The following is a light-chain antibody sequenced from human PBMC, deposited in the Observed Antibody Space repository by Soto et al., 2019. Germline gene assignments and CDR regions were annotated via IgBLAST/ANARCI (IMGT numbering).Light chain of an antibody. V-gene: IGKV3-15*01. CDR3: QQYNKRLGIT. CDR1: QSVSSN. CDR2: GAS. Sequence: EIVMTQSPATLSVSPGERATLSCRASQSVSSNLAWYQQKPGQAPRLLIYGASTRATGIPARFSGSGSGTEFTLTISSLQSEDFAVYYCQQYNKRLGITFGQGTRLEIK. J-gene: IGKJ5*01.